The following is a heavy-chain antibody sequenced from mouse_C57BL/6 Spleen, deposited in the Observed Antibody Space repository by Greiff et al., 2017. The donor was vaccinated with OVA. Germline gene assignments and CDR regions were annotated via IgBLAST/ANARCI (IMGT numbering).Heavy chain of an antibody. J-gene: IGHJ2*01. V-gene: IGHV1-69*01. Sequence: QVQQPGAELVMPGASVKLSCKASGYTFTSYWMHWVKQRPGQGLEWIGEIDPSDSYTNYNQKFKGKSTLTVDKSSSTAYMQLSSLTSEDSAVYYCARSTAQATIDYWGQGTTLTVSS. CDR1: GYTFTSYW. D-gene: IGHD3-2*02. CDR3: ARSTAQATIDY. CDR2: IDPSDSYT.